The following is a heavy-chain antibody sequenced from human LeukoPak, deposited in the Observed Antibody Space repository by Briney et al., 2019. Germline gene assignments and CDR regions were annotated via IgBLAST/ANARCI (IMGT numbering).Heavy chain of an antibody. V-gene: IGHV1-2*02. CDR1: GYTFTGYY. Sequence: GASVKVSCKASGYTFTGYYMHWVRQAPGQGLEWMGWINPNSGGTNYAQKVQVRVTMTRDTSISTAYMELSRLRSDDTAVYCCASGHDSSGWHHAFDIWGQGTMVTVSS. CDR2: INPNSGGT. CDR3: ASGHDSSGWHHAFDI. D-gene: IGHD6-19*01. J-gene: IGHJ3*02.